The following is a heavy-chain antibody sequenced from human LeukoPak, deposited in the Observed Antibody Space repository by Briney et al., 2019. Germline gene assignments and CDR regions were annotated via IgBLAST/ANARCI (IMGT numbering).Heavy chain of an antibody. J-gene: IGHJ5*02. CDR3: ARDRILARQWELLGNWSDP. D-gene: IGHD1-26*01. V-gene: IGHV4-59*12. CDR2: IYYSGST. Sequence: KSSETLSLTCTVSGGSISSYYWSWIRQPPGKGLEWIGYIYYSGSTNYNPSLKSRVTISVDTSKNQFSLKLSSVAAADTAVYYCARDRILARQWELLGNWSDPWGQGTLVTVSS. CDR1: GGSISSYY.